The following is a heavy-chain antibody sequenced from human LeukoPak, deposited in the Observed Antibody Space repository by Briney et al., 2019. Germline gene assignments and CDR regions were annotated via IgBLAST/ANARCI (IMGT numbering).Heavy chain of an antibody. CDR2: ISGSGGST. CDR3: AKDHSSGLRYFDWLFEPTPSDYYYYMDV. CDR1: GFTFSSYW. Sequence: PGGSLRLSCAASGFTFSSYWMSWVRQAPGKGLEWVSAISGSGGSTYYADSVKGRFTISRDNSKNTLYLQMNSLRAEDTAVYYCAKDHSSGLRYFDWLFEPTPSDYYYYMDVWGKGTAVTVSS. J-gene: IGHJ6*03. V-gene: IGHV3-23*01. D-gene: IGHD3-9*01.